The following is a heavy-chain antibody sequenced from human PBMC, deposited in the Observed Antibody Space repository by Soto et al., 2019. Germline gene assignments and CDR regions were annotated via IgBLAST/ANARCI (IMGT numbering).Heavy chain of an antibody. CDR3: ARGFCANSVCYYFFQL. CDR1: RCDFASYG. J-gene: IGHJ4*02. Sequence: PVGSLRLSCASSRCDFASYGMHWLRHSPGKGLEWVAVMSNDGNNQFYADSVRGRFIISRDTSKNTLFLQMTSLRPEDTAVYHCARGFCANSVCYYFFQLWGPGALVTVSS. CDR2: MSNDGNNQ. V-gene: IGHV3-30*03. D-gene: IGHD2-8*01.